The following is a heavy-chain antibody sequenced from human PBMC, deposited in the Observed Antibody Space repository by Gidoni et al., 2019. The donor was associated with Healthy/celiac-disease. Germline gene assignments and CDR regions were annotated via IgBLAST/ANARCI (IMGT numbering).Heavy chain of an antibody. D-gene: IGHD2-2*01. CDR3: TTDRYIVVVPAAPGGPRYYYYYYMDV. V-gene: IGHV3-15*07. J-gene: IGHJ6*03. Sequence: TFSNAWMNWVRQAPGKGLEWVGRIKSKTDGGTTDYAAPVKGRFTISRDDSKNTLYLQMNSLKTEDTAVYYCTTDRYIVVVPAAPGGPRYYYYYYMDVWGKGTTVTVSS. CDR2: IKSKTDGGTT. CDR1: TFSNAW.